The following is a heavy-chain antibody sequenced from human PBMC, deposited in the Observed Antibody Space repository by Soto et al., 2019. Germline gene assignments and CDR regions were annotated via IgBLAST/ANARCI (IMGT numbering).Heavy chain of an antibody. CDR3: ATALFLDYGDTGGVDY. CDR1: GFTFSSYG. D-gene: IGHD4-17*01. CDR2: IWYDGSNK. V-gene: IGHV3-33*01. J-gene: IGHJ4*02. Sequence: GGSLRLSCAASGFTFSSYGMHWVRQAPGKGLEWVAVIWYDGSNKYYVDSVKGRFTISRDNSKNTLYLQMNSLRAEDTAVYYCATALFLDYGDTGGVDYWGQGTLVTVSS.